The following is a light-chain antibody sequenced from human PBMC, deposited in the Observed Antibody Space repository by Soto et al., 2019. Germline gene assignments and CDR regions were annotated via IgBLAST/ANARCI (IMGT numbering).Light chain of an antibody. V-gene: IGKV1-5*03. CDR1: QSISSW. Sequence: DTQMTQSPSTLSASVGDRVTITCRASQSISSWLAWYQQKPGKAPKLLIYKASNLESGVPSRFSGSGSGTDFTLTISSLQPDDFATYYCQQYNTYSTFGQGTKVDIK. CDR3: QQYNTYST. J-gene: IGKJ1*01. CDR2: KAS.